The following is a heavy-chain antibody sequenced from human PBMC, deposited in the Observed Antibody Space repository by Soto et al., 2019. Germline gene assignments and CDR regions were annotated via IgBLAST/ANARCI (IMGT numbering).Heavy chain of an antibody. J-gene: IGHJ4*02. Sequence: SSETLSLTCTVSGGSISSSTYYWGWIRQPPEKGLEWIGSVRYSGSTYYTPSLNSRVTISVDTSENQFSLKLTSVTAADTAIYYCARQMGPNTHFDSWGPGALVTVSS. CDR3: ARQMGPNTHFDS. CDR1: GGSISSSTYY. V-gene: IGHV4-39*01. CDR2: VRYSGST. D-gene: IGHD2-2*02.